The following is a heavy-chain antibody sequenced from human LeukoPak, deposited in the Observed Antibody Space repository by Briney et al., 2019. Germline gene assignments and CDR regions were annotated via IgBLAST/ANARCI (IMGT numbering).Heavy chain of an antibody. CDR2: IGVGGGVT. CDR3: AKELYYYDSSGSFDY. Sequence: GGSLRLSCAASGFTFSGYAMSWVRQAPGKGLEWVSGIGVGGGVTYYADSVKGRFTISRDNSKNTLYLQMNSLRAEDTAVYYCAKELYYYDSSGSFDYWGQGTLVAVSS. V-gene: IGHV3-23*01. J-gene: IGHJ4*02. CDR1: GFTFSGYA. D-gene: IGHD3-22*01.